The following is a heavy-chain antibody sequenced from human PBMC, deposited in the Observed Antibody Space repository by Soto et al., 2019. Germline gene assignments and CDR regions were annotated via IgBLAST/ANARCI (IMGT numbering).Heavy chain of an antibody. CDR2: LDGAGGST. Sequence: GGSLRLSCLASGFTFSDYAMTWVRHVPGRGLEWVASLDGAGGSTYYADSVRGRFTISRDNSQNTLFLQMKRLTVDDTAIYYCAAPRDEYGSGVSWFTYGMDIWGQGTTVTVS. D-gene: IGHD3-10*01. CDR3: AAPRDEYGSGVSWFTYGMDI. J-gene: IGHJ6*02. V-gene: IGHV3-23*01. CDR1: GFTFSDYA.